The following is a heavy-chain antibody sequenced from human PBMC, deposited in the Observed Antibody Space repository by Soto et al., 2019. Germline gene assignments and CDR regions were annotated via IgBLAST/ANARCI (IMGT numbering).Heavy chain of an antibody. CDR2: ISYDGGSK. CDR1: GFSFRNYG. Sequence: EQVVESGGGVVQPGRSLRLSCAASGFSFRNYGMHWVRQVPGKGLEWVAVISYDGGSKYYADSVKGRFTISRDNSENTLYLQMSSLRGDDTAVYYCAKEWHWETLYYGMNVWGQGTTVTVS. V-gene: IGHV3-30*18. CDR3: AKEWHWETLYYGMNV. J-gene: IGHJ6*02. D-gene: IGHD1-26*01.